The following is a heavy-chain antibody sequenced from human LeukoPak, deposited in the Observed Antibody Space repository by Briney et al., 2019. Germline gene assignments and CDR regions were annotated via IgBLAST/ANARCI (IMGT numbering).Heavy chain of an antibody. CDR3: ARDRSSSAASSLSC. D-gene: IGHD6-13*01. Sequence: GGSLRLSCAVSGFTFSSYFMNWVRQAPGKGLEWVSYISSSGGTIYYADSVKGRFTISRDNAKNSLYLQMNSLRDEDTAVYYCARDRSSSAASSLSCWGQATLVTVSS. J-gene: IGHJ4*02. V-gene: IGHV3-48*02. CDR2: ISSSGGTI. CDR1: GFTFSSYF.